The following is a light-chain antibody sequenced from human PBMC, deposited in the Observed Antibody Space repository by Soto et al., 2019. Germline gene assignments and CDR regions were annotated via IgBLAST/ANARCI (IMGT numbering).Light chain of an antibody. CDR3: QQYYSTPPRT. CDR2: WAS. J-gene: IGKJ1*01. Sequence: DIVMTQSPDSLAVSLGERATINCKSSQSVLYSSNNKNYLAWYQQKPGQPPKLLIYWASTRESGVPDRFSGSGSGTDFTLNISSLQAEDVAVYYCQQYYSTPPRTFGQGTKVEIK. V-gene: IGKV4-1*01. CDR1: QSVLYSSNNKNY.